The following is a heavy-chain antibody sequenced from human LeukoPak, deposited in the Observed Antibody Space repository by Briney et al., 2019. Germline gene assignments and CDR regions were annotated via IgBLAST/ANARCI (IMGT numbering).Heavy chain of an antibody. J-gene: IGHJ4*02. D-gene: IGHD6-19*01. CDR3: ASTSVAGTEGY. V-gene: IGHV4-39*07. CDR1: GGSISSGSYY. CDR2: INHSGST. Sequence: SETLSLTCTVSGGSISSGSYYWSWIRQPPGKGLEWIGEINHSGSTNYNPSLKGRVTISVDTSKNQFSLKLSSVTAADTAVYYCASTSVAGTEGYWGQGTLVTVSS.